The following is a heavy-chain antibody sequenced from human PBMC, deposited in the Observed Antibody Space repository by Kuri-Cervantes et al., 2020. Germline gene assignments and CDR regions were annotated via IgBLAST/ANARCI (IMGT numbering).Heavy chain of an antibody. V-gene: IGHV3-15*01. CDR2: IKSKTDGGTT. D-gene: IGHD5-12*01. J-gene: IGHJ4*02. Sequence: GESLKISCAASGFTVSSNYMSWVRQAPGKGLEWVGRIKSKTDGGTTDYAAPVKGRFTISRDDSKNTLYLQMNSLRAEDTAVYYCEKDGGYSGYDFDYWGQGTLVTVSS. CDR1: GFTVSSNY. CDR3: EKDGGYSGYDFDY.